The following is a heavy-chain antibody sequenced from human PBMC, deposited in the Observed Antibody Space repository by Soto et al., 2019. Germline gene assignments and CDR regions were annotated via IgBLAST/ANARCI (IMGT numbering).Heavy chain of an antibody. V-gene: IGHV4-4*02. J-gene: IGHJ5*02. Sequence: QVQLQESGPGLVKPSGTLSLTCAVSGGSISSSNWWSWVRQPPGKGLEWIGEIYHSGSTNYNPSLRSRVTISVAKSKNQFSLKLSSVTAADTAVYYCARSYMVRGVANWFDPWGQGTLVTVSS. CDR1: GGSISSSNW. CDR2: IYHSGST. CDR3: ARSYMVRGVANWFDP. D-gene: IGHD3-10*01.